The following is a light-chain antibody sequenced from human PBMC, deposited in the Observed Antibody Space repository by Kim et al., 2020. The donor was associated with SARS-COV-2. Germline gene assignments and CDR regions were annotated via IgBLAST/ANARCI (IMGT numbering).Light chain of an antibody. CDR1: STDVGSYNL. V-gene: IGLV2-23*02. Sequence: QSITISCTGTSTDVGSYNLVSWYQQDPGKAPKLISFDVIKRPSGVSNRFSGSKSGNTASLTISGLQGEDEADYYCCSYAGSNTLWVFGGGTHLTVL. J-gene: IGLJ3*02. CDR2: DVI. CDR3: CSYAGSNTLWV.